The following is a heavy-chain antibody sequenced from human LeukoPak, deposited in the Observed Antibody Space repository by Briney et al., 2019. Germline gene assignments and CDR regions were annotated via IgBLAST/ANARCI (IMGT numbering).Heavy chain of an antibody. CDR3: ATVDVPGASSTVRLPA. CDR1: GYIFTSYA. J-gene: IGHJ5*02. CDR2: INAGNGNT. V-gene: IGHV1-3*01. Sequence: ASVKVSCKASGYIFTSYAMHWVRQAPGQRLEWMGWINAGNGNTKYSQKFQGRVTMTEDTSTDTAYMELSSLRSEDTAVYYCATVDVPGASSTVRLPAWGQGTLVTVSS. D-gene: IGHD2-2*01.